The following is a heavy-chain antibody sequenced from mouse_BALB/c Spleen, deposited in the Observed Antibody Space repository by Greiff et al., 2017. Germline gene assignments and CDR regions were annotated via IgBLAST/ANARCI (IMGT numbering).Heavy chain of an antibody. D-gene: IGHD1-1*02. Sequence: EVKLVESGPGLVKPSQSLSLTCTVTGYSITSDYAWNWIRQFPGNKLEWMGYISYSGSTSYNPSLKSRISITRDTSKNQFFLQLNSVTTEDTATYYCARWGGRGFAYWGQGTLVTVSA. V-gene: IGHV3-2*02. CDR3: ARWGGRGFAY. CDR2: ISYSGST. CDR1: GYSITSDYA. J-gene: IGHJ3*01.